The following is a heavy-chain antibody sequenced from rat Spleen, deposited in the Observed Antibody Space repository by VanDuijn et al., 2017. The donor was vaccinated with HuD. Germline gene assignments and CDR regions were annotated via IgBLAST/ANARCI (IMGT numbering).Heavy chain of an antibody. V-gene: IGHV5-20*01. J-gene: IGHJ3*01. Sequence: EVQLVESGGGLVQPGRSMKLSCAASGFTFSNYDMAWVRQAPTKGLEWVASISYDGSSTYYRDSVKGRFTISRDNAKSTLYLQMDSLRSEDTATYYWTTYYGSPPLLGWGQGTLVTVSS. CDR3: TTYYGSPPLLG. CDR2: ISYDGSST. CDR1: GFTFSNYD. D-gene: IGHD1-7*01.